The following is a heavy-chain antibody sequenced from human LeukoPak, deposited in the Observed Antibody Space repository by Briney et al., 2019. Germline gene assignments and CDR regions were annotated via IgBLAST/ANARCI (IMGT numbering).Heavy chain of an antibody. J-gene: IGHJ5*02. Sequence: PSGTLSLTCAVSGGSISSSNWWSWVRQPPGKGLEWIGEIYHSGSTNYNPSLKSRVTVSVDTSKNQFSLKLTSVTAADTAVYYCVRGPYGSGISNWFDPWGQGTQVIVSS. CDR3: VRGPYGSGISNWFDP. V-gene: IGHV4-4*02. D-gene: IGHD3-10*01. CDR1: GGSISSSNW. CDR2: IYHSGST.